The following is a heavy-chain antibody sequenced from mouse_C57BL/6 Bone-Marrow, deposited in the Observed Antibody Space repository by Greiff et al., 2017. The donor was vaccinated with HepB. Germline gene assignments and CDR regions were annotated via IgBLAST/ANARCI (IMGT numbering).Heavy chain of an antibody. CDR3: AREAFTTVVAFDY. CDR2: IYPRSGNT. CDR1: GYTFTSYG. D-gene: IGHD1-1*01. Sequence: VQLQQPGAELVKPGASVKMSCKASGYTFTSYGISWVKQRTGQGLEWIGEIYPRSGNTYYNEKFKGKATLTADKSSSTAYMELRSLTSEDSAVYFCAREAFTTVVAFDYWGQGTTLTVSS. J-gene: IGHJ2*01. V-gene: IGHV1-81*01.